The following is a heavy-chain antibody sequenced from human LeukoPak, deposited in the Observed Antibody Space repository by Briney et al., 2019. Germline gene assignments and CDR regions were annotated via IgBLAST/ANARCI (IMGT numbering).Heavy chain of an antibody. CDR2: IWYDGSNK. Sequence: GGSLRLSCAASGFTFSSYGTHWVRQAPGKGLEWVAVIWYDGSNKYYADSVKGRFTISRDNSKNTLYLQMNSLRAEDTAVYYCARDPAPRYYYDSSGYPDYWGQGTLVTVSS. D-gene: IGHD3-22*01. J-gene: IGHJ4*02. CDR1: GFTFSSYG. CDR3: ARDPAPRYYYDSSGYPDY. V-gene: IGHV3-33*01.